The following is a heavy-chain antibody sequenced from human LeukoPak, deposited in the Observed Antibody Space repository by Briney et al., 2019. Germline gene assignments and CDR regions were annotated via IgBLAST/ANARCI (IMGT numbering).Heavy chain of an antibody. D-gene: IGHD2-15*01. Sequence: GESLRISCKSSGYSFTSYWISWARQMPGKGLEWMGRIDPSDSYTNYSPSFQGQVTISADKSISTAYLQWSSLKASDTAMYYCARHIPGGPSGYDYGDYWGQGTLVTVSS. V-gene: IGHV5-10-1*04. CDR1: GYSFTSYW. CDR3: ARHIPGGPSGYDYGDY. CDR2: IDPSDSYT. J-gene: IGHJ4*02.